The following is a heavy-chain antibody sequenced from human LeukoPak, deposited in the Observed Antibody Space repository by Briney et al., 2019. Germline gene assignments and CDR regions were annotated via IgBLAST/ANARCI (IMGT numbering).Heavy chain of an antibody. CDR3: AKSGYNRFDY. J-gene: IGHJ4*02. CDR2: ISATGDYT. D-gene: IGHD5-24*01. CDR1: GFSFSNYD. V-gene: IGHV3-23*01. Sequence: GGSLRLSCAASGFSFSNYDMNWVRQTPGKGLEWVSTISATGDYTYYADSVKGRFTISRDNSKNTLLLQMNSLRAEDTAVYYCAKSGYNRFDYWGQGTLVTVSS.